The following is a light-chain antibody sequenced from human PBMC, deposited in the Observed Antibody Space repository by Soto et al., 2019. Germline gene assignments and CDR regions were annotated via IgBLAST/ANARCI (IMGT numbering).Light chain of an antibody. CDR3: SSYTSSNTYYV. Sequence: QSVLTQPASVSGSPGQSITISCTGTSSDVGGYNYVSWYQQHPGKAPKLMIYEVTDRPSGVSNRFSGSKSGNTASLTISGLQAEDEADYYCSSYTSSNTYYVFGTGTKVTDL. CDR1: SSDVGGYNY. V-gene: IGLV2-14*01. J-gene: IGLJ1*01. CDR2: EVT.